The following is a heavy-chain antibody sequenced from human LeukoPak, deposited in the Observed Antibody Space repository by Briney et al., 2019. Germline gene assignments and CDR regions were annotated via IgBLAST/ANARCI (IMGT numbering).Heavy chain of an antibody. J-gene: IGHJ4*02. CDR1: GLAFSNAW. CDR3: TTEFSTVTTPRYYFDY. D-gene: IGHD4-17*01. Sequence: PGGSLRLSCAASGLAFSNAWMSGVRQAPGKGLEWVGRMQRKADGGATDYAAPVKGRFTISRDDSKNTLYLQVNSLKTEDTAVYYCTTEFSTVTTPRYYFDYWGQGTLVTVSS. V-gene: IGHV3-15*01. CDR2: MQRKADGGAT.